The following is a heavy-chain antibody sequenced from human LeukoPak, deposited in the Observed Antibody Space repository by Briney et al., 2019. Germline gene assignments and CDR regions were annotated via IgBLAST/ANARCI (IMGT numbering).Heavy chain of an antibody. CDR3: ARVDGDYGDYYYYMDV. Sequence: PSQTLSLTCTVSGGSISSGGYYWSWIRQHPGKGLEWIGYIYYSGSTYYNPSLNSRVTISVDTSENQFSLKLSSVTAADTAVYYCARVDGDYGDYYYYMDVWGKGTTVTVSS. CDR1: GGSISSGGYY. J-gene: IGHJ6*03. V-gene: IGHV4-31*03. D-gene: IGHD4-17*01. CDR2: IYYSGST.